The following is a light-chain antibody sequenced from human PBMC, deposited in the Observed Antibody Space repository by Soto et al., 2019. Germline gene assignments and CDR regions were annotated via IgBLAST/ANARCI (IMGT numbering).Light chain of an antibody. CDR2: GAS. V-gene: IGKV3-15*01. Sequence: EIVMSQSPATLSVSPGERATLSCRGSQSVSSNLAWYQQKPGQAPRLLIYGASTRATGIPGRFSGSGSGTEFTLTISSLQSEDFAVYYCQQYGTSEIIFGQGTRLEIK. J-gene: IGKJ5*01. CDR3: QQYGTSEII. CDR1: QSVSSN.